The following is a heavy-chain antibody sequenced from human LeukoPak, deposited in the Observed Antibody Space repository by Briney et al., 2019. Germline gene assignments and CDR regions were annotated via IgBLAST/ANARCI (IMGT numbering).Heavy chain of an antibody. CDR2: ISATSASGGST. CDR1: GFTFNNYA. J-gene: IGHJ4*02. D-gene: IGHD2-2*01. V-gene: IGHV3-23*01. Sequence: GGSLRLSCAASGFTFNNYAMSWVRQAPGKGLEWVSSISATSASGGSTDYADSVKGRFTISRDDSKNTLYLQMNSLRAEDTAVYFCARAPCSSDTCLTNYFDSWGQGTLVTVSS. CDR3: ARAPCSSDTCLTNYFDS.